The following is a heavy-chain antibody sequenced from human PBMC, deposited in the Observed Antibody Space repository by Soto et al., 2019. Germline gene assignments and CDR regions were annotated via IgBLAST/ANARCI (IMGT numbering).Heavy chain of an antibody. J-gene: IGHJ6*02. CDR1: GYTFTGYY. V-gene: IGHV1-2*04. Sequence: QVQLVQSGAEVKKPGASVKVSCKASGYTFTGYYMHWVRQAPGHGLEWMGWINPNSGGTNYAQKFQGWVTMTRDTSISTAYMELSRLRSDDTAVYYCAREGYGHYDFWSGYYLFRGMDVWGQVTTVTVSS. D-gene: IGHD3-3*01. CDR2: INPNSGGT. CDR3: AREGYGHYDFWSGYYLFRGMDV.